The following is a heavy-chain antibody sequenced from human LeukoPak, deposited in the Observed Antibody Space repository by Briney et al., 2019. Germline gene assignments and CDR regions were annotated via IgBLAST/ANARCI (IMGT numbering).Heavy chain of an antibody. CDR3: ASKSTDHGELRFDY. V-gene: IGHV4-59*01. D-gene: IGHD4-17*01. J-gene: IGHJ4*02. CDR2: IYYTGTT. Sequence: SETLSLTCTISGDSTNTYFWSWIRQPPGKGLEWIGYIYYTGTTNYNPSLKSRVTISVDTSKNQFSLKVNSVTAADTGVYYCASKSTDHGELRFDYWGQGTLVTVSS. CDR1: GDSTNTYF.